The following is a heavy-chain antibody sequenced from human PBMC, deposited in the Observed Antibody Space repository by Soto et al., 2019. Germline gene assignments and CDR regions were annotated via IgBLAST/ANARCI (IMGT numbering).Heavy chain of an antibody. CDR1: GFTLSSYG. CDR3: AKDYYYDSSGWAA. D-gene: IGHD3-22*01. J-gene: IGHJ5*02. V-gene: IGHV3-30*18. Sequence: QVQLVETGGGVVQPGRSLRLSCAASGFTLSSYGMHWVRQAPGKGLEWVAVISNDGSNKYYADSVKGRFTISRDNSKNTLYLPANSLRAEDTAMYYCAKDYYYDSSGWAAWGQGTLVTVSS. CDR2: ISNDGSNK.